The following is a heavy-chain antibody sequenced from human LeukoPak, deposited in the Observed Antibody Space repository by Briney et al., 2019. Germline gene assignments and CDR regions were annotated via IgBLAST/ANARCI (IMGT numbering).Heavy chain of an antibody. CDR2: ISSSSTI. J-gene: IGHJ4*02. D-gene: IGHD3-22*01. Sequence: PGGSLRLSCAASGFTFSSYSTNWVRQAPGKGLEWVSYISSSSTIYYADSVKGRFTISRDNAKNSLYLQMNSLRAEDTAVYYCARDDGGYFDYWGQGTLVTVSS. V-gene: IGHV3-48*01. CDR3: ARDDGGYFDY. CDR1: GFTFSSYS.